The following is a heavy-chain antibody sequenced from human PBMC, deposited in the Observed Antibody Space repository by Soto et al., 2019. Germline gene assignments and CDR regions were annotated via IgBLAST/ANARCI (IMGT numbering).Heavy chain of an antibody. D-gene: IGHD3-10*01. CDR3: ARGLLLWFGEHHAFDI. V-gene: IGHV3-66*01. J-gene: IGHJ3*02. CDR2: IYSGGST. CDR1: GFTVSSNY. Sequence: GGSLRLSCAASGFTVSSNYMSWVRQAPGKGLEWVSVIYSGGSTYYADSVRGRFTISRDNSKNTLYLQMNSLRAEDTAVYYCARGLLLWFGEHHAFDIWGQGTMVTVSS.